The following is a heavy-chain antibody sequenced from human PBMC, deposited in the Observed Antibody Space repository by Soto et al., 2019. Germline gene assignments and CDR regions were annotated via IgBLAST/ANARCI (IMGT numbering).Heavy chain of an antibody. CDR1: GDSVSSNSAG. J-gene: IGHJ6*03. CDR3: ARGSWDDVSGHYYMDV. Sequence: QVQLQLSGPGLVKPSQTLSLTCDISGDSVSSNSAGWNWIRQTPSRGLEWLGRTYYRSKWYNNYAVSVKSRITINPDTSKNQFSLQLNSVTPEDTAVYYCARGSWDDVSGHYYMDVWGKGTTVTVSS. CDR2: TYYRSKWYN. V-gene: IGHV6-1*01. D-gene: IGHD1-1*01.